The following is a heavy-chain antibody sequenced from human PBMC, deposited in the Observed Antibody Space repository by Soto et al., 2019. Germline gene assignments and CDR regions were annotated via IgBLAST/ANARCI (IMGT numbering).Heavy chain of an antibody. D-gene: IGHD3-22*01. Sequence: GSLRLSCAASGFTFSSYSMNWVRQAPGKGLEWVSSISSSGSYIYYADSVKGRFTISRDNAKDSLYLQMNSLRAEDTAVYYCARVELYETAYFDYWGQGTLVTVSS. V-gene: IGHV3-21*01. CDR2: ISSSGSYI. CDR3: ARVELYETAYFDY. CDR1: GFTFSSYS. J-gene: IGHJ4*02.